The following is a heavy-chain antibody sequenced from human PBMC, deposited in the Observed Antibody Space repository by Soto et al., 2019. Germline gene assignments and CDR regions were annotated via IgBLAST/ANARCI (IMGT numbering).Heavy chain of an antibody. Sequence: GSLRLSCSASGFSVSSYGVHWVRQAPGKGLEWVAVMWYDGRNIFYSDSVKGRFTISRDNSKNIVHFQMNNLRVEDTGLYYCARDSGPIYTYVSDALDFWGQGTMVTVSS. CDR3: ARDSGPIYTYVSDALDF. CDR1: GFSVSSYG. CDR2: MWYDGRNI. J-gene: IGHJ3*01. V-gene: IGHV3-33*01. D-gene: IGHD2-2*02.